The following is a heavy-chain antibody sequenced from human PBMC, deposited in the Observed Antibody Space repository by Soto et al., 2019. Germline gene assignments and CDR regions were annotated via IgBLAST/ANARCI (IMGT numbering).Heavy chain of an antibody. V-gene: IGHV3-23*01. CDR2: ISGSGRST. CDR1: GFTFSTYA. Sequence: GGSLRLSCVASGFTFSTYAMSWVRQAPGKGLEWVSAISGSGRSTYYEDSVKGRFTISRDNSKNTLYLQLNFLRVEDTAVYYCAKELLRCGESLERYFDYWGQGALVTVSS. CDR3: AKELLRCGESLERYFDY. J-gene: IGHJ4*02. D-gene: IGHD3-10*01.